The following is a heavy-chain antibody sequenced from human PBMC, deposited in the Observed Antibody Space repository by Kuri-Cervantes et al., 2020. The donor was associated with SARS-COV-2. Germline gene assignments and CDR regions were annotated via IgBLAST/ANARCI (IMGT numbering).Heavy chain of an antibody. Sequence: GESLKISCTASGFSFSDFYMTWIRQAPGKGLEWVSNIDSDSIFRHYADSVKGRFTISRDNAKNSLYLQMNSLRAEDTAVYYCARDKPTYYYDSSGYYYEYYFDYWGQGTLVTVSS. V-gene: IGHV3-11*06. CDR2: IDSDSIFR. CDR1: GFSFSDFY. D-gene: IGHD3-22*01. J-gene: IGHJ4*02. CDR3: ARDKPTYYYDSSGYYYEYYFDY.